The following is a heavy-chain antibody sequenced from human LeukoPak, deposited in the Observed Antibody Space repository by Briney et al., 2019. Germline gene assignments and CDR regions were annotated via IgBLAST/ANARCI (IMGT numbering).Heavy chain of an antibody. CDR3: ARARDGYNYRRYYFDY. J-gene: IGHJ4*02. D-gene: IGHD5-24*01. V-gene: IGHV3-74*01. CDR2: IRSDGSDT. CDR1: GFTFSDTW. Sequence: GGSLRLSCAASGFTFSDTWMHWVRQAPGEGLVWVSRIRSDGSDTRYAESVKGRFTISRDNAKNTLYLQMNSLRAEDTAVYYCARARDGYNYRRYYFDYWGQGTLVTVSS.